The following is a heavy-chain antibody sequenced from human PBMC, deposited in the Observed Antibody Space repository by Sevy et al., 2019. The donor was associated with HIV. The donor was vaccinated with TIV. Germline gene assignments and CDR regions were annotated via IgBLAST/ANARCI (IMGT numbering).Heavy chain of an antibody. CDR1: GFTFSSYW. J-gene: IGHJ6*03. V-gene: IGHV3-74*01. Sequence: GGSLRLSCAASGFTFSSYWMHWVRQAPGKGLVWVSRINSDGSSTSDADSVKGRFTISRDNAKNTLYLQMNSLRAEDTAVYYCARVGIAAAGDYYYYMDVWGKGTTVTVSS. D-gene: IGHD6-13*01. CDR2: INSDGSST. CDR3: ARVGIAAAGDYYYYMDV.